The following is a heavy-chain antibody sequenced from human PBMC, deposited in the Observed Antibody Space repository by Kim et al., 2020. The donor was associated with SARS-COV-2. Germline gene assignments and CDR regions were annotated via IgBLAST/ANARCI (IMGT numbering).Heavy chain of an antibody. D-gene: IGHD4-17*01. Sequence: GRFTISRDNSKNTLYLQMNSLRAEDTAVYYCARDYGGNSGPWYYYYGMDVWGQGTTVTVSS. J-gene: IGHJ6*02. CDR3: ARDYGGNSGPWYYYYGMDV. V-gene: IGHV3-30*07.